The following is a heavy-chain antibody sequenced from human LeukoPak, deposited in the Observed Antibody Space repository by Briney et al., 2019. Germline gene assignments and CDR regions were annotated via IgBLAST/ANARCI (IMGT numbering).Heavy chain of an antibody. CDR2: ISYDGSNK. J-gene: IGHJ4*02. CDR3: ARKSIFNITGYDY. CDR1: GFTFSSYV. Sequence: PGGSLRLSCAASGFTFSSYVMHWVRQAPGKGLEWVAVISYDGSNKYYADSVKGRFTISRDNSKNTLYLQMNSLRAEDTAVYYCARKSIFNITGYDYWGQGTLVTVSS. D-gene: IGHD1-20*01. V-gene: IGHV3-30-3*01.